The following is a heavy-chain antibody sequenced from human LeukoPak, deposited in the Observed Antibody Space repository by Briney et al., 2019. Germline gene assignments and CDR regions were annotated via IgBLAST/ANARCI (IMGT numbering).Heavy chain of an antibody. Sequence: GGSLRLSCAASGFIFTSYWMSWVRQAPGKGLEWVANIKQDGSEKFYADSVKGRFTISRDNAKNSLYLQINSLRAEDTAVYSCARDFRFGEDYWGQGTLVTVPS. V-gene: IGHV3-7*04. D-gene: IGHD3-10*01. CDR1: GFIFTSYW. J-gene: IGHJ4*02. CDR3: ARDFRFGEDY. CDR2: IKQDGSEK.